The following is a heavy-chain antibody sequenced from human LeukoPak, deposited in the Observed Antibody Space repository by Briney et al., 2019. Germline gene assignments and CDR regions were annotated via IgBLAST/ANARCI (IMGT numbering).Heavy chain of an antibody. CDR1: GGSFSGYY. D-gene: IGHD3-10*01. CDR2: INHSGST. CDR3: ARDGTEYYYGSGSYYTLDY. J-gene: IGHJ4*02. V-gene: IGHV4-34*01. Sequence: SETLSLTCAVYGGSFSGYYWSWIRQPPGKGLEWIGEINHSGSTNYNPSLKSRVTISVDTSKNQFSLKLSSVTAADTAVYYCARDGTEYYYGSGSYYTLDYWGQGTLVTVSS.